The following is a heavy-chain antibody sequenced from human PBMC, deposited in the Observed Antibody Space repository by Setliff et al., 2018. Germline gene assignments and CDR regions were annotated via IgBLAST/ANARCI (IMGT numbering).Heavy chain of an antibody. CDR2: IGHTGSI. V-gene: IGHV4-38-2*02. D-gene: IGHD1-1*01. CDR3: ARGRYDFDY. CDR1: GYSISSGYF. J-gene: IGHJ4*02. Sequence: PSETLSLTCTVSGYSISSGYFWGWIQQPPGEGLEWVGNIGHTGSINYNPSLKSRVTISVDTSKNQFSLKLSSVTAADTAVYYCARGRYDFDYWGQGTLVTVSS.